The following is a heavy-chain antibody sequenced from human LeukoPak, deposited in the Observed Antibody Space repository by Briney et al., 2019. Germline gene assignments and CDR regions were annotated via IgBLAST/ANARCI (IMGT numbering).Heavy chain of an antibody. V-gene: IGHV3-49*03. CDR2: IRSKAYGGTT. Sequence: GGSLRLSCTASGFTSGDYAMSWFRQAPGKGLEWVGFIRSKAYGGTTEYAASVKGRFTISRDDSTSIAYLQMNSLKTENTAGYYCTRDPPVGEGSAGYWGQGTLVTVSS. CDR3: TRDPPVGEGSAGY. J-gene: IGHJ4*02. D-gene: IGHD1-26*01. CDR1: GFTSGDYA.